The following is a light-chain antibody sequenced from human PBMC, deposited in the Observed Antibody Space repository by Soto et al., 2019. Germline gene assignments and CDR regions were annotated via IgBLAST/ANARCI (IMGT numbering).Light chain of an antibody. V-gene: IGKV1-39*01. J-gene: IGKJ1*01. CDR3: QQTLSVPRT. CDR1: QNIRTY. Sequence: DIQMTQSPPFLSPSVGDRVTITCRASQNIRTYLSWYQQKPGKAPTVLIYAESTLQRGVPSRFSGSTTGTDFTLTITCLQPEDSATDYCQQTLSVPRTFGLGTKVEL. CDR2: AES.